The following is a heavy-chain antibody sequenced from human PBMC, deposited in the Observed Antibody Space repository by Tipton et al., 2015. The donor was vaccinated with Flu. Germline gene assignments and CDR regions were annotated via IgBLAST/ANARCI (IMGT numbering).Heavy chain of an antibody. CDR1: GYSFTSYW. D-gene: IGHD4-23*01. V-gene: IGHV5-51*03. J-gene: IGHJ4*02. CDR2: IYPGDSNT. CDR3: VRLADGGNAPGDY. Sequence: VQLVQSGAEVKKPGESLKISCKGSGYSFTSYWIGWVSQMPGNGLEWMGLIYPGDSNTRYSPSFQGQVTISADKSISTAYRQWSSLKASATAMYYCVRLADGGNAPGDYWGQGTLVTVSS.